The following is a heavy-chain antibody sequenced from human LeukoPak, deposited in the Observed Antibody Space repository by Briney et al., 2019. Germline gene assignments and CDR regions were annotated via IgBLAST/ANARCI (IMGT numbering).Heavy chain of an antibody. CDR2: ISAYNGNT. CDR1: GSTFNSYG. D-gene: IGHD3-9*01. CDR3: AHILTGYYMDY. Sequence: ASVKVSCKASGSTFNSYGFSWVRQAPGQGLEWMGWISAYNGNTNYAQKLQGRVTMTTDTSTTTAYMELGSLSSDDTAVYYCAHILTGYYMDYWGQGTLVTVSS. V-gene: IGHV1-18*01. J-gene: IGHJ4*02.